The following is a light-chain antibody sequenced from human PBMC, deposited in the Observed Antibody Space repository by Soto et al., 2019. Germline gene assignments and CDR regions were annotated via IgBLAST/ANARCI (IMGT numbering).Light chain of an antibody. CDR1: SSDVGRYNL. Sequence: QSVVTQPASASGSPGQSMTVSCTGTSSDVGRYNLVSLDQQHPGKAPNLMIYEVSTRPSGVSNRFSGSKSGNTASLTISGLQTEDEADYYCCSYAGSSTLYVFGTGTKVTVL. CDR2: EVS. CDR3: CSYAGSSTLYV. J-gene: IGLJ1*01. V-gene: IGLV2-23*02.